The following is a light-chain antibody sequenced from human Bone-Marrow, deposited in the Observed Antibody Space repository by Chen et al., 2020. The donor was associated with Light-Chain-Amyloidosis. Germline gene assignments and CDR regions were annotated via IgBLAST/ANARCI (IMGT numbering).Light chain of an antibody. CDR2: EAF. V-gene: IGKV2D-29*01. Sequence: DVVMTQTPLSLSVTPGQPASISCKSSQSLLYSNGVTYLYWFLQKPGQPPQLLIYEAFNRFSGVPHRFRGSGSGTDFTLKISRVEAEDVGTYYGMQRIHLRTFGQGTKVEIK. CDR3: MQRIHLRT. J-gene: IGKJ1*01. CDR1: QSLLYSNGVTY.